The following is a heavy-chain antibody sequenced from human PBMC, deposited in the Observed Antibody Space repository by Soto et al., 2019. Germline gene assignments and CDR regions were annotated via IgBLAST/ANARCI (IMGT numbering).Heavy chain of an antibody. CDR3: AKDPELYLSYYYYGMDV. V-gene: IGHV3-30*18. CDR1: GFTFSSYG. D-gene: IGHD1-26*01. Sequence: GGSLRLSCAASGFTFSSYGMHWVRQAPGKGLEWVAVISYDGSNKYYADSVKGRFTISRDNSKNTLYLQMNSLRAEDTAVYYCAKDPELYLSYYYYGMDVWGQGTTVTVSS. J-gene: IGHJ6*02. CDR2: ISYDGSNK.